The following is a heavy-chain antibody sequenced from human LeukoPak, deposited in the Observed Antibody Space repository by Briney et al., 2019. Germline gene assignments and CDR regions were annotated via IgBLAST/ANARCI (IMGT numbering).Heavy chain of an antibody. V-gene: IGHV3-48*03. Sequence: GGSLRLSCAASGFAFSSYEMNWVRQAPGKGLEWVSYISRSGGTIYYADSVKGRFTISRDNAKNSLYLQMNSLRAEDTAVYYCARVDGAMGSLDYWGQGMLVTVSS. CDR2: ISRSGGTI. J-gene: IGHJ4*02. CDR1: GFAFSSYE. D-gene: IGHD5-18*01. CDR3: ARVDGAMGSLDY.